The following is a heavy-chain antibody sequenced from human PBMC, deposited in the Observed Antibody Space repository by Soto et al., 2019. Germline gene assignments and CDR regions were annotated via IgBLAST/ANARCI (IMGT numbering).Heavy chain of an antibody. D-gene: IGHD2-15*01. CDR1: GVYISTHY. CDR2: IYYSGNT. CDR3: ATSQVAPHFDF. Sequence: SETLSLTSTVSGVYISTHYWSWIRQPPGKGLEWIGYIYYSGNTNYNPSLQSRVTISLGTSKNQFSLKLSSVTAADTAVYYCATSQVAPHFDFWGQGALVTVSS. V-gene: IGHV4-59*11. J-gene: IGHJ4*02.